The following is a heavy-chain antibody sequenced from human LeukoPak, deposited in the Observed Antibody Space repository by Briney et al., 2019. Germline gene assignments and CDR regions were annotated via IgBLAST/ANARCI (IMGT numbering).Heavy chain of an antibody. D-gene: IGHD5-18*01. CDR3: ARDQELQRGYGYGANNLYYIGMDV. CDR2: VDYSGNT. CDR1: GGSICSYK. J-gene: IGHJ6*02. Sequence: SRTLSLTCTVSGGSICSYKWTCIRQPPGKGLGCVGCVDYSGNTNLNPSLKSRVTLSVDTSEKKFSLRLSSVTAADTAVYYCARDQELQRGYGYGANNLYYIGMDVWGQGTTVIVSS. V-gene: IGHV4-59*01.